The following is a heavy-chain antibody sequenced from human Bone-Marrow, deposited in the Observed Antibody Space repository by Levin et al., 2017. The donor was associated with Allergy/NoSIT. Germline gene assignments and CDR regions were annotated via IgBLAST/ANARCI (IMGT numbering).Heavy chain of an antibody. J-gene: IGHJ4*02. CDR3: ARDYNSGYYTSFPHD. CDR2: ILYDGSSE. D-gene: IGHD3-3*01. Sequence: PGGSLRLSCAASGFTFSNYGMHWVRQAPGKGLEWLAVILYDGSSEYYPDSVKGRFIISRDNSKSTLYLQVNSLRVEDTAVYYCARDYNSGYYTSFPHDWGQGILVTVSS. V-gene: IGHV3-30*03. CDR1: GFTFSNYG.